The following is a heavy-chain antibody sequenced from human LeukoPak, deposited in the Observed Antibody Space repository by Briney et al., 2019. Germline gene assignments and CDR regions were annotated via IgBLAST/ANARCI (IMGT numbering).Heavy chain of an antibody. J-gene: IGHJ3*02. D-gene: IGHD3-16*02. V-gene: IGHV4-61*02. CDR3: ARGPFMITFGGVIWGAFDI. CDR2: IYTSGST. CDR1: GGSISSGSYY. Sequence: SQTLSLTCTVSGGSISSGSYYWSWIRQPAGKGLEWIGRIYTSGSTNYNPSLKSRVTISVDTSKNQFSLKLSSVTAADTAVYYCARGPFMITFGGVIWGAFDIWGRGTMVTVSS.